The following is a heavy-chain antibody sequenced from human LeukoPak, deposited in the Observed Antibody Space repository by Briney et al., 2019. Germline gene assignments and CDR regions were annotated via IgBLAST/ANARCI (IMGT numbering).Heavy chain of an antibody. J-gene: IGHJ4*02. V-gene: IGHV3-20*04. CDR2: INWNGGST. D-gene: IGHD2-2*01. CDR3: ARDAIRYCSSTSCYAFFDY. Sequence: GGSLRLSCAASGFTFDDYGMSWVRQAPGKGLEWVSGINWNGGSTGYADSVKGRFTISRGNAKNSLYLQMNSLRAEDTALYYCARDAIRYCSSTSCYAFFDYWGQGTLVTVSS. CDR1: GFTFDDYG.